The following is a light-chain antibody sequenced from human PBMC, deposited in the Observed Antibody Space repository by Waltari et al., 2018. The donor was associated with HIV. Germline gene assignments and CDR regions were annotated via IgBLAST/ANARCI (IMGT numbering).Light chain of an antibody. CDR2: LNS. CDR1: QSLQPDNGFNY. V-gene: IGKV2-28*01. J-gene: IGKJ5*01. Sequence: IALTQSPLSLSVTHGETASVSCTSGQSLQPDNGFNYLAWYLQRPGHPPHLLIALNSDRASGVPDRFSASGSGTNFTLTISRVEPEDVGVYYCMQSLETSITFGQGTRLEI. CDR3: MQSLETSIT.